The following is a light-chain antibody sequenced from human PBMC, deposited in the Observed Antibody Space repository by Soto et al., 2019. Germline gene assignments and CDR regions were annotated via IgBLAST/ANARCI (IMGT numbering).Light chain of an antibody. CDR2: EVS. CDR3: SSYTSSSTLNV. J-gene: IGLJ1*01. V-gene: IGLV2-14*01. Sequence: QSALTQPASVSGSPGQSITLSCTGISSDVGGYNYVSWYQQHPGKAPKLMIYEVSNRPSGVSDRFSGSKSGNTASLTISGLQAEDEADYYCSSYTSSSTLNVFGTGTKVTVL. CDR1: SSDVGGYNY.